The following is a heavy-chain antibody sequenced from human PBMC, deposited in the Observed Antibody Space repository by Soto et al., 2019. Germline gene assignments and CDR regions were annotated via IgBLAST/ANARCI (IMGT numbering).Heavy chain of an antibody. D-gene: IGHD6-19*01. J-gene: IGHJ4*02. CDR2: ISYDGSNK. Sequence: QVQLVESGGGVVQPGRSLRLSCAASGFTFSSYAMHWVRQAPGKGLEWVAVISYDGSNKYYADSVKGRFTISRDNSKNTLYLQMNSLRAEDTAVYYCAREGWLYRLALGYWGQGTLVTVSS. CDR1: GFTFSSYA. CDR3: AREGWLYRLALGY. V-gene: IGHV3-30-3*01.